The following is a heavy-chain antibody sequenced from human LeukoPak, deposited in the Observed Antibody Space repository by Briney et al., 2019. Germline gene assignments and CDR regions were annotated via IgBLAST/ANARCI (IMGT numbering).Heavy chain of an antibody. CDR2: IYYSGST. V-gene: IGHV4-59*01. CDR3: ARETSQKGAHYMDV. CDR1: EGSISSYY. J-gene: IGHJ6*03. Sequence: SETLSLTCTVSEGSISSYYWSWIRQPPGKGLEWIGYIYYSGSTNYKSSLKSRVTISVDTSKNQFSLKLSSVTAADTAVYYCARETSQKGAHYMDVWGKGTTVTISS. D-gene: IGHD3-16*01.